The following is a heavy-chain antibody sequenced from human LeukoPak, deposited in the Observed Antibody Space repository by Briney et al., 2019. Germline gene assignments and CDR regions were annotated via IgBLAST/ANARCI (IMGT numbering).Heavy chain of an antibody. V-gene: IGHV3-33*01. CDR3: ARDFSLYSSSWHDAFDI. D-gene: IGHD6-13*01. CDR2: TRYDGNNQ. Sequence: PGRSLRLSCAASGFTFSNFDMHWVRQAPGKGLQWVALTRYDGNNQYYADSVKGRFTISRDKSKNTLYLQMNSLRAEDTAVYYCARDFSLYSSSWHDAFDIWGLGTLVTVSS. J-gene: IGHJ3*02. CDR1: GFTFSNFD.